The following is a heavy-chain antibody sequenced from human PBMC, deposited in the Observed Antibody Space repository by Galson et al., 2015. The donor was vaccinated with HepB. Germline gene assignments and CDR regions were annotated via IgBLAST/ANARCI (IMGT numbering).Heavy chain of an antibody. J-gene: IGHJ4*02. V-gene: IGHV3-23*01. CDR2: ISGSGGST. Sequence: SPRLSCAASGFTFSNAWMSWVRQAPGKGLEWVSAISGSGGSTYYADSVKGRFTISRDNSKNTLYLQMNSLRAEDTAVYYCTKDTFGGMVRGEVDYWGQGTLVTVSS. CDR1: GFTFSNAW. CDR3: TKDTFGGMVRGEVDY. D-gene: IGHD3-10*01.